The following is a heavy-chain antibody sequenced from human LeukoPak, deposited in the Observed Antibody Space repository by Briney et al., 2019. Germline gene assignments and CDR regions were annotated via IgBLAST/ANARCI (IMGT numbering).Heavy chain of an antibody. CDR3: AKVHLGGSGSYFPTYYYYYYMDV. V-gene: IGHV3-23*01. CDR1: EFTFSSYA. Sequence: SGGSLRLSCAASEFTFSSYAMSWVRQAPGKGLEWVSAISGSGGSTYYADSVKGRFTISRDNSKNMLYLQMNSLRAEDTAVYYCAKVHLGGSGSYFPTYYYYYYMDVWGKGTTVTVSS. CDR2: ISGSGGST. D-gene: IGHD3-10*01. J-gene: IGHJ6*03.